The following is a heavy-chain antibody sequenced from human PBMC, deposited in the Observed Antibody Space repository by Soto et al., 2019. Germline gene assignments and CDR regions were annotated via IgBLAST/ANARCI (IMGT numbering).Heavy chain of an antibody. CDR3: VKERMEQYQLLPFFDF. CDR1: GLTFSSHG. CDR2: ISYDGRNE. J-gene: IGHJ4*02. V-gene: IGHV3-30*18. Sequence: QVQLVESGGGVVQPGRSLRLSCAASGLTFSSHGMHWIRQAPGKGLEWVAVISYDGRNEYYANSVNGRFTISRDNSKNTLYLQMNSLRAEDTAVYYCVKERMEQYQLLPFFDFWGQGTLVIVSS. D-gene: IGHD2-2*01.